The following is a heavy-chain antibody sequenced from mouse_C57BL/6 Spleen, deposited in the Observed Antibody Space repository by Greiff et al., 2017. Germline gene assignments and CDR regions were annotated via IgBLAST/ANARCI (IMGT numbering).Heavy chain of an antibody. D-gene: IGHD3-2*02. CDR2: ISYDGSN. CDR1: GYSITSGYY. Sequence: EVQLQESGPGLVKPSQSLSLTCSVTGYSITSGYYWNWIRQFPGNKLEWMGYISYDGSNNYNPSLKNRISITRDTSKNQFFLKLNSVTTEDTATXYCARWGETAQATGDYWGQGTLVTVSA. V-gene: IGHV3-6*01. J-gene: IGHJ3*01. CDR3: ARWGETAQATGDY.